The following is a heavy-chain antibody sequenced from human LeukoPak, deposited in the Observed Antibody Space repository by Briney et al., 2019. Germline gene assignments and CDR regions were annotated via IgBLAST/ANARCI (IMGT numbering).Heavy chain of an antibody. CDR2: IYYSGNT. V-gene: IGHV4-59*01. CDR3: ARVRGYSHDSSDFDY. CDR1: GDSISYYY. D-gene: IGHD5-18*01. J-gene: IGHJ4*02. Sequence: PSETLSLTCTVSGDSISYYYWSWIRQPPGKGLEWIGKIYYSGNTNYNPSLKSRVTISVDTSKNQFSLKLSSVTAADTAVYYCARVRGYSHDSSDFDYWGQGTLVTVSS.